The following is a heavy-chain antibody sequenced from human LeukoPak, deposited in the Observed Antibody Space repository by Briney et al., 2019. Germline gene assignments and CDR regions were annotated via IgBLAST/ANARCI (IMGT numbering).Heavy chain of an antibody. CDR2: ISWDGGST. D-gene: IGHD3-16*01. CDR1: GFTFDDYA. Sequence: GGSLRLSCAASGFTFDDYAMHWVRQAPGKGLEWVSLISWDGGSTYYADSVKGRFTISRDNSKNTLYLQINSLRPEDTAVYYCVNDDYGLDYWGQGTLVIVSS. CDR3: VNDDYGLDY. J-gene: IGHJ4*02. V-gene: IGHV3-43D*03.